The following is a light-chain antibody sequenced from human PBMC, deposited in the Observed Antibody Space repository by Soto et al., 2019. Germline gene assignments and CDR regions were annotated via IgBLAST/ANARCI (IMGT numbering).Light chain of an antibody. CDR1: SSDVGSYDY. J-gene: IGLJ1*01. CDR3: CAYSTSGTHV. CDR2: DVN. Sequence: QSVLTQPASVSGSPGQSITFSCTGTSSDVGSYDYVSWHQQHPGKAPKLIIYDVNNRPSGVPSRFSGSKSGNTASLIISGLQTEDDADYYCCAYSTSGTHVFGTGTKLTVL. V-gene: IGLV2-14*03.